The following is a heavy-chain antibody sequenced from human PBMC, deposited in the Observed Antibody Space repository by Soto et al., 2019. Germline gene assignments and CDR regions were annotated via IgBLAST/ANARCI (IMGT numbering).Heavy chain of an antibody. J-gene: IGHJ6*02. CDR2: IKSKTDGGTT. CDR1: GFTFSNAW. CDR3: TTDGAYYYDSSGYYYGMDV. V-gene: IGHV3-15*07. Sequence: GGSLRLSCAASGFTFSNAWMNWVRQAPGKGLEWVGRIKSKTDGGTTDYAAPVKGRFTISRDDSKNTLYLQMNSLKTEDTAVYYCTTDGAYYYDSSGYYYGMDVWGQGTTVTVSS. D-gene: IGHD3-22*01.